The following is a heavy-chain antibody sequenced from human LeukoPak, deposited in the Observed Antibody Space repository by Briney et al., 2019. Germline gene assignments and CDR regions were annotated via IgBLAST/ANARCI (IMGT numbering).Heavy chain of an antibody. D-gene: IGHD5-12*01. CDR2: IIPILGIA. CDR3: ASPSGYEWAYYFDY. CDR1: GGTFSSYA. J-gene: IGHJ4*02. Sequence: GASVKVSCKASGGTFSSYAISWVRQAPGQGLEWMRRIIPILGIANYAQKFQGRVTITADKSTSTAYMELSSLRSEDTAVYYCASPSGYEWAYYFDYWGQGTLVSVSS. V-gene: IGHV1-69*04.